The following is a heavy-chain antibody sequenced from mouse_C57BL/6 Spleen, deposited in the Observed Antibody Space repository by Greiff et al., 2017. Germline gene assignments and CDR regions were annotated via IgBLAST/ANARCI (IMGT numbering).Heavy chain of an antibody. Sequence: QVHVKQPGAELVRPGSSVKLSCKASGYTFTSYWMHWVKQRPIQGLEWIGNIDPSDSETHYNQKFKDKATLTVDKSSSTAYMQLSSLTSEDSAVYYCARGLTGDFAYWGQGTLVTGSA. CDR3: ARGLTGDFAY. J-gene: IGHJ3*01. D-gene: IGHD4-1*01. V-gene: IGHV1-52*01. CDR2: IDPSDSET. CDR1: GYTFTSYW.